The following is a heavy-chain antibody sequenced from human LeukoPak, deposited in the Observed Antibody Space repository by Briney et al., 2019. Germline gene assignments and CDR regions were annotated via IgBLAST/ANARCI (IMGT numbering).Heavy chain of an antibody. D-gene: IGHD3-10*01. CDR3: AKHVSGSLFYFDY. J-gene: IGHJ4*02. V-gene: IGHV3-23*01. CDR1: GFTFRNCA. CDR2: ISGTGYNT. Sequence: TGGSLRLSCVASGFTFRNCAMSWVRQAPGKGLEWVSGISGTGYNTYYEDSVKGRFTISRDNSKNTLYLQMNSLGAEDTAVYYCAKHVSGSLFYFDYWGQRTLVTVSS.